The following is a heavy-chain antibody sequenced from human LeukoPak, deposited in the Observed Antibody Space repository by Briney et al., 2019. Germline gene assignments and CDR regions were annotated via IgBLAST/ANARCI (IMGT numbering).Heavy chain of an antibody. Sequence: SETLSLTCTVSGGSISSSSYFWGWIRQPPGKGLEWIGSMYYSGSTYYNPSLKSRVTISVDTSKNQFSLKLSSVTAADTAVYYCARLHYDILTGYFGAFDIWGQGTMVTVSS. CDR3: ARLHYDILTGYFGAFDI. D-gene: IGHD3-9*01. J-gene: IGHJ3*02. V-gene: IGHV4-39*07. CDR1: GGSISSSSYF. CDR2: MYYSGST.